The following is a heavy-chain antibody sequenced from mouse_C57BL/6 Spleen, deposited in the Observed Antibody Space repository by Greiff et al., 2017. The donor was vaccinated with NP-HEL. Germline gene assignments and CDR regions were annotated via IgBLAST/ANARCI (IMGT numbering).Heavy chain of an antibody. Sequence: VQLMQSGPGLVAPSQSLSITCTVSGFSLTSYCLSWVRQPPAKGLEWLCVLSADACTHYHSALISRLSISKDNSKSQVFLKLNSLQTDDTATYYGAKSGYYGSGWFAYWGQGTLVTVSA. CDR2: LSADACT. CDR1: GFSLTSYC. J-gene: IGHJ3*01. V-gene: IGHV2-3*01. D-gene: IGHD1-1*01. CDR3: AKSGYYGSGWFAY.